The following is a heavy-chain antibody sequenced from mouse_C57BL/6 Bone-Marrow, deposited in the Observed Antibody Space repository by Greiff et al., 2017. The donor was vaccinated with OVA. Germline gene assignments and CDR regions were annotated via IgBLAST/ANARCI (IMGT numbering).Heavy chain of an antibody. D-gene: IGHD1-1*01. J-gene: IGHJ3*01. V-gene: IGHV5-9*01. CDR1: GFTFSSYT. CDR2: ISGGGGNT. Sequence: EVKLVESGGGLVKPGGSLKLSCAASGFTFSSYTMSWVRQTPEKRLEWVATISGGGGNTYYPDSVKGRFTISRDNAKNTLYLQMSSLRSEDTALYYCARRGYYGSSYRFAYWGQGTLVTVSA. CDR3: ARRGYYGSSYRFAY.